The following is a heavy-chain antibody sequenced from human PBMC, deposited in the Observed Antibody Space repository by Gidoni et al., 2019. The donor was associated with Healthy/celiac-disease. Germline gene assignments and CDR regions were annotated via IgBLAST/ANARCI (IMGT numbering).Heavy chain of an antibody. D-gene: IGHD3-3*01. CDR3: ARDKGYYDFWSSYHDNWFDP. J-gene: IGHJ5*02. CDR2: ISSSSSYT. V-gene: IGHV3-11*05. Sequence: AASGFTFSDYYMSWIRHAPGKGLECVSYISSSSSYTNYADSVKDRFTISRDNAKNSLYLQMISLRAKDTAGYYCARDKGYYDFWSSYHDNWFDPWGQGTLVTVSS. CDR1: GFTFSDYY.